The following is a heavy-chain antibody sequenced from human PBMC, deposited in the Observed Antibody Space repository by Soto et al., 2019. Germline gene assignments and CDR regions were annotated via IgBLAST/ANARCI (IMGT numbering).Heavy chain of an antibody. V-gene: IGHV1-2*04. CDR3: AREVRDYYVFLPVYYDY. J-gene: IGHJ4*02. CDR2: INPNSGGT. CDR1: GYTFTGYY. D-gene: IGHD3-9*01. Sequence: EASVKVSCKASGYTFTGYYMHWVRQAPGQGLEWMGWINPNSGGTNYAQKFQGWVTMTRDTSISTAYMELSRLRSDDTAVYYCAREVRDYYVFLPVYYDYWGQGPLVPVSS.